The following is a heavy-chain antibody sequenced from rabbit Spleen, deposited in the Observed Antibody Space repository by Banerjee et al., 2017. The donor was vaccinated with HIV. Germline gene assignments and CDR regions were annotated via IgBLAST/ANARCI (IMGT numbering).Heavy chain of an antibody. CDR2: IYTGSSGST. V-gene: IGHV1S40*01. D-gene: IGHD7-1*01. Sequence: QSLEESGGDLVKPGASLTLTCTASGFSFSSSYYMCWVRQAPGKGPEWIACIYTGSSGSTYYATWAKGRFTLSKNSSTTVTLQMTSLTAADTATYFCARNPDFYPGYGYVFAYGMDLWGQGTLAPS. J-gene: IGHJ6*01. CDR3: ARNPDFYPGYGYVFAYGMDL. CDR1: GFSFSSSYY.